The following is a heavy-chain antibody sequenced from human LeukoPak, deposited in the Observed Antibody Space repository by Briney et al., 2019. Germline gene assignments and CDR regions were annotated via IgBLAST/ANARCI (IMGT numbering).Heavy chain of an antibody. J-gene: IGHJ4*02. CDR3: TYSSGRWWYFDY. CDR1: GGSIGSGTYY. CDR2: IYYSGST. D-gene: IGHD6-19*01. V-gene: IGHV4-39*07. Sequence: SETLSLTCTVSGGSIGSGTYYWGWIRQSPGKGLEWIGSIYYSGSTNYNPSLKSRVTISIDTSKNQFSLKLSSVTAADTAVYYCTYSSGRWWYFDYWGQGTLVTVSS.